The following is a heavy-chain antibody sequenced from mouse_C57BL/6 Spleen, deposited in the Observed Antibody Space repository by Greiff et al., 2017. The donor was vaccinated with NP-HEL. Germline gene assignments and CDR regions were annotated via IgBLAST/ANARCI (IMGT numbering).Heavy chain of an antibody. V-gene: IGHV1-64*01. J-gene: IGHJ4*01. Sequence: QVQLQQPGAELVKPGASVKLSCKASGYTFTSYWMHWVKQRPGQGLEWIGMIHPNSGSTNYNEKFKSKATLTVDKSSSTAYMQLSSLTSEDSAVYYCAIDPLSTMVTTRFYYAMDYWGQGTSVTVSS. D-gene: IGHD2-2*01. CDR1: GYTFTSYW. CDR2: IHPNSGST. CDR3: AIDPLSTMVTTRFYYAMDY.